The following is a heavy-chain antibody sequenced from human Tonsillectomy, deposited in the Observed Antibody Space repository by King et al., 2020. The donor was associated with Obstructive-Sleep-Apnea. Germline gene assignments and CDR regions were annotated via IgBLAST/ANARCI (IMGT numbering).Heavy chain of an antibody. D-gene: IGHD3-16*02. V-gene: IGHV1-3*01. Sequence: QLVQSGAEVKKPGASVKVSCKPSGFTFTSYAMHWVRQAPGQRLEWMGCINGGTGDTKYSQMFQGRVTITRDTSASPAYMGLSSLGSEDTAVYYCARAVLSTKLYYYCGMDVWGQGTTVTVSS. CDR2: INGGTGDT. CDR1: GFTFTSYA. J-gene: IGHJ6*02. CDR3: ARAVLSTKLYYYCGMDV.